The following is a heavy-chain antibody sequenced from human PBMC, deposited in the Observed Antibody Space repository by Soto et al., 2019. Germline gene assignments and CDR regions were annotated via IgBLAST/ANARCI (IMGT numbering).Heavy chain of an antibody. Sequence: GGSLRLSCAASGFTFSDYYMSWIRQAPGKGLEWVSYISSSSSYTNYADSVKGRFTISRDNAKNSLYLQMNSLRAEDTAVYYCAREMQQQLVVDYWGQGTLVTVSS. V-gene: IGHV3-11*05. CDR2: ISSSSSYT. D-gene: IGHD6-13*01. J-gene: IGHJ4*02. CDR1: GFTFSDYY. CDR3: AREMQQQLVVDY.